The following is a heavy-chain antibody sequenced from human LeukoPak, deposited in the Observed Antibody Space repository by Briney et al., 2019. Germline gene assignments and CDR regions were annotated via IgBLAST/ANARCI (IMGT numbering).Heavy chain of an antibody. Sequence: SETLSLTCTVSGGSISSSNWWSWVRQPPGKGLEWIGEIYHSGSTNYNPSLKSRVTISVDKSKNQFSLKLSSVTAADTAVYYCARDYGIAAAGTTGGGDYWGQGTLVTVSS. CDR2: IYHSGST. J-gene: IGHJ4*02. CDR3: ARDYGIAAAGTTGGGDY. V-gene: IGHV4-4*02. CDR1: GGSISSSNW. D-gene: IGHD6-13*01.